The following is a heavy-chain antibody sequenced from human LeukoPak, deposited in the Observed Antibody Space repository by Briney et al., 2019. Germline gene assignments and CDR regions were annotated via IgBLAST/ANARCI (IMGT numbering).Heavy chain of an antibody. CDR1: GYSFSSYW. D-gene: IGHD2-2*02. CDR3: ARGYCSTTTCYIGYFYFDP. CDR2: IYPGDSDT. V-gene: IGHV5-51*01. J-gene: IGHJ5*02. Sequence: GESLKISCKGSGYSFSSYWIGWVRQMPGKGLEWMGIIYPGDSDTRYSPSFQGQVTISADKSISTAYLQWSSLKASDTAMYYCARGYCSTTTCYIGYFYFDPRGQGTLVTVSS.